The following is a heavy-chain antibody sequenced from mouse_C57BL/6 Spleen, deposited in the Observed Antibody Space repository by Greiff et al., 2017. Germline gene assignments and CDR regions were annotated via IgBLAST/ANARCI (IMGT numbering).Heavy chain of an antibody. V-gene: IGHV1-5*01. CDR2: IYPGNSDT. CDR3: TIVGYGFFDV. CDR1: GYTFTSYW. J-gene: IGHJ1*03. Sequence: EVQLVESGTVLARPGASVKMSCKTSGYTFTSYWMHWVKQRPGQGLEWIGAIYPGNSDTSYKQKFKGKAKLTADTSASTAYMELSSLTNEDSAVYYCTIVGYGFFDVWGTGTTVTVSA. D-gene: IGHD2-5*01.